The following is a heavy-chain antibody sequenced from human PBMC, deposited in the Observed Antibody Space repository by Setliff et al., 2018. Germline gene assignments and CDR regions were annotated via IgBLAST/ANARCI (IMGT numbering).Heavy chain of an antibody. CDR2: INHSGST. V-gene: IGHV4-34*01. CDR1: GGSFSGYY. Sequence: SETLSLTCAVYGGSFSGYYWSWIRQPPGKGLEWIGEINHSGSTNYNPSLKSRVTISVDTSKNQFSLKVTSVTAADTAVYYCARTSGSLHMEYYFDYWGQGTLVTVSS. D-gene: IGHD3-10*01. CDR3: ARTSGSLHMEYYFDY. J-gene: IGHJ4*02.